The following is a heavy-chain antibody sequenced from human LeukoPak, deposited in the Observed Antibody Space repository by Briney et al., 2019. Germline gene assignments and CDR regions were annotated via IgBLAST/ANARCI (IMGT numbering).Heavy chain of an antibody. CDR2: IYSGDST. CDR3: ARDRYYYDSGGSYYYYGMDV. J-gene: IGHJ6*02. CDR1: GFTVSSNY. V-gene: IGHV3-53*01. Sequence: GGSLRLSCAASGFTVSSNYMSWVRQAPGKGLEWVSVIYSGDSTYYADSVKGRFTISRDNSKNTLYLQMNSLRAEDTAVYYCARDRYYYDSGGSYYYYGMDVWGQGTTVTVSS. D-gene: IGHD3-22*01.